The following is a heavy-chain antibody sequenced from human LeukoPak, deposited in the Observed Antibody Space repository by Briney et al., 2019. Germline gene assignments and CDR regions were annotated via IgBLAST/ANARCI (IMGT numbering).Heavy chain of an antibody. D-gene: IGHD3-16*01. J-gene: IGHJ5*02. CDR1: GFPFTNYW. CDR2: INQGGSET. Sequence: PGGSLRLSCAASGFPFTNYWMIWVRQAPGKRPEWVGNINQGGSETNYVDSVKGRFSISRDNAKTSLYLQMNSLRGEDTAVYYCARVDYGGFDPWGQGTLVTVSS. CDR3: ARVDYGGFDP. V-gene: IGHV3-7*01.